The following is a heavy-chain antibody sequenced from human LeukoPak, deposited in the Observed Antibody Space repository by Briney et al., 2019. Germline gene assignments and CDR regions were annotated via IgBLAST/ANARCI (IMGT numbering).Heavy chain of an antibody. Sequence: GGSLRLSCAASGFTFSSYGMHWVRQAPGKGLEWVAFIRYDGSNKYYADSVKGRFTISRDNSKNTLYLQMNSLRAEDTAVYYCARGSYPYYYYMDVWGKGTTVTVSS. CDR2: IRYDGSNK. J-gene: IGHJ6*03. CDR1: GFTFSSYG. CDR3: ARGSYPYYYYMDV. V-gene: IGHV3-30*02.